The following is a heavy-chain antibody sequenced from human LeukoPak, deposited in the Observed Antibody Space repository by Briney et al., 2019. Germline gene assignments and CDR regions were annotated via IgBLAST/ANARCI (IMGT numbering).Heavy chain of an antibody. CDR1: GGSFRGYY. J-gene: IGHJ5*02. Sequence: SETLSLTCAVYGGSFRGYYWSWIRQPPGEGLEWIGEINHSGSTNYNPSLKSRVTISVDTSKNQFSLKLKFVTAADTAVYYCARGLAKGAASGWFDPWGQGSLVTVSS. CDR3: ARGLAKGAASGWFDP. D-gene: IGHD6-13*01. V-gene: IGHV4-34*01. CDR2: INHSGST.